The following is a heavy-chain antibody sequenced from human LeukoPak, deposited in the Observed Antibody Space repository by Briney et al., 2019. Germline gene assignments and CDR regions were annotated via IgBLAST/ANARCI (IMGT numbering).Heavy chain of an antibody. CDR3: LREETIVVIREPPP. V-gene: IGHV3-7*01. CDR2: IKQDGSEK. J-gene: IGHJ4*02. Sequence: PGGSLRLSCAASGFTLRTSWMSWVRQAPGKGLEWVGNIKQDGSEKNYVDSVKGRFTISRDNAKNSLYLQMNSLRAEDTAIYYCLREETIVVIREPPPRGQGTLVTVSS. CDR1: GFTLRTSW. D-gene: IGHD3-22*01.